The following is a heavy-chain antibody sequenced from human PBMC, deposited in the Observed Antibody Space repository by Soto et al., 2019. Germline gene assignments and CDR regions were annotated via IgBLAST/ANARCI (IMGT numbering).Heavy chain of an antibody. Sequence: EVQLVESGGGLVQPGRSLRLSCAGSGFTLSDYYIDWVRQAPGKGLEWVGRSRDKGNSYSTDYAASVKGRFTISRDASKNSLYLQMKSLKTEDTALYYCTRSITGTTSFDYWGQGTLVNVSS. CDR1: GFTLSDYY. D-gene: IGHD1-7*01. J-gene: IGHJ4*02. CDR3: TRSITGTTSFDY. V-gene: IGHV3-72*01. CDR2: SRDKGNSYST.